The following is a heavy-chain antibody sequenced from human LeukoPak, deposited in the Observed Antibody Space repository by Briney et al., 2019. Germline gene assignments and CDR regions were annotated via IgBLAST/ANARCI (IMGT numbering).Heavy chain of an antibody. CDR2: IIPIFGTA. D-gene: IGHD2-2*01. J-gene: IGHJ6*02. Sequence: GASVKVSCKASGYTFTSYAMHWVRQAPGQGLEWMGGIIPIFGTANYAQKFQGRVTITADESTSTAYMELSSLRSEDTAVYYCARESPDIVVVPAAIGYYYYYGMDVWGQGTTVTVSS. CDR3: ARESPDIVVVPAAIGYYYYYGMDV. V-gene: IGHV1-69*13. CDR1: GYTFTSYA.